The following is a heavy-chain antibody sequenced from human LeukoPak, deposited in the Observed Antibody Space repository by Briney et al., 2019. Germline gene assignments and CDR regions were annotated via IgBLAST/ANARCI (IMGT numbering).Heavy chain of an antibody. Sequence: PGGSLRLSCAASGFSFNNYAMSWVRQAPGKGLEWVSAISTTGGSTYYADSVKGRFTFSRDNSKNTLSLQMDSLRVEDTALYYCAKDWTTVVTPKGYYFDSWGQGTLVTVSS. CDR2: ISTTGGST. D-gene: IGHD4-23*01. CDR1: GFSFNNYA. V-gene: IGHV3-23*01. J-gene: IGHJ4*02. CDR3: AKDWTTVVTPKGYYFDS.